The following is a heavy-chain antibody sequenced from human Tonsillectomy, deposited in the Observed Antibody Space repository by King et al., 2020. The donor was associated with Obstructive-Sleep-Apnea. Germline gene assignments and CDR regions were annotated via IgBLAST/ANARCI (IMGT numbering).Heavy chain of an antibody. CDR1: GYSFTSYW. CDR3: ARSMLYYYDSSGYPDHDAFDI. CDR2: IYPGDSDT. J-gene: IGHJ3*02. Sequence: LVQSGAEVKKPGASLKISCKGSGYSFTSYWIGWVRQMPGKGLEWMGIIYPGDSDTRYSPSFQGQVTISADKSISTAYLQWSSLKASDTAMYYCARSMLYYYDSSGYPDHDAFDIWGQGTMVTVSS. V-gene: IGHV5-51*01. D-gene: IGHD3-22*01.